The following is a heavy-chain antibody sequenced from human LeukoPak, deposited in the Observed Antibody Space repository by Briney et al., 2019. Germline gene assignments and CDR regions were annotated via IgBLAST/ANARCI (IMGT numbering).Heavy chain of an antibody. CDR2: ISSSGGTI. CDR3: ASNDCSSTSCYFDNFDY. J-gene: IGHJ4*02. Sequence: GGSLRLSCAASGFTFSSYEMNWVRQAPGKGLEWVSYISSSGGTIYYADSVKGRFTISRDNAKNSLYLQMNSLRAEDTAVYYCASNDCSSTSCYFDNFDYWGQATLVTASS. V-gene: IGHV3-48*03. D-gene: IGHD2-2*01. CDR1: GFTFSSYE.